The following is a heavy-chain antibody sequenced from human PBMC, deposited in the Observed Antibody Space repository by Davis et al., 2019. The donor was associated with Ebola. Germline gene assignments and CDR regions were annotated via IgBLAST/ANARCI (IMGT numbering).Heavy chain of an antibody. J-gene: IGHJ5*02. Sequence: PGGSLRLSCVASGFTFSSYAMNWVRRAPGKGLEWVSTVSGSGAVTYSADSVKGRFTISRDNSKNTLYLQMNSLRAEDTAVYYCARESGSGYNWFDPWGQGTLVTVSS. D-gene: IGHD3-10*01. CDR1: GFTFSSYA. V-gene: IGHV3-23*01. CDR3: ARESGSGYNWFDP. CDR2: VSGSGAVT.